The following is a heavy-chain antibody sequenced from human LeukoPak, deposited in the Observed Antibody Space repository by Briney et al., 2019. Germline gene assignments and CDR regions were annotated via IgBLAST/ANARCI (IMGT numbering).Heavy chain of an antibody. CDR2: MYPGDSDI. V-gene: IGHV5-51*01. Sequence: GESLKISCKGSGYSFTSYWIGWVRQMPGKGLEWMGIMYPGDSDIRYSPSFRGQVTISVDKSISTAYLQWNSLKASDTAMYYCARGGHEFWSAYYYWGQGTLVTVSS. CDR1: GYSFTSYW. D-gene: IGHD3-3*01. CDR3: ARGGHEFWSAYYY. J-gene: IGHJ4*02.